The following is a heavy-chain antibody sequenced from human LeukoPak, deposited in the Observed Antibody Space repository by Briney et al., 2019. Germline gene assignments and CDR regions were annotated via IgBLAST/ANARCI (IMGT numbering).Heavy chain of an antibody. V-gene: IGHV4-59*08. CDR2: IYYSGST. CDR1: GVSISNYY. CDR3: ARGLARTYYDFWSGYSNWFDP. J-gene: IGHJ5*02. Sequence: PSETLSLTCTVSGVSISNYYWSWIRQPPGKGLEWIGYIYYSGSTNYNPSLKSRVTISVDTSKNQFSLKLSSVTAADTAVYYCARGLARTYYDFWSGYSNWFDPWGQGTLVTVSS. D-gene: IGHD3-3*01.